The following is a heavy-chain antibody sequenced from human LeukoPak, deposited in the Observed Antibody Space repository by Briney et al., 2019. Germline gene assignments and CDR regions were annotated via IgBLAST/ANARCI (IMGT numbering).Heavy chain of an antibody. CDR1: GFSFSTYA. V-gene: IGHV3-23*01. J-gene: IGHJ4*02. CDR2: ISGSGKT. Sequence: GGSLRLSCAASGFSFSTYAMSWVRQAPGQGLEWVSAISGSGKTYYPDSVKGRFTISRDNSKNTLFLQMNGLSAEDTAVYYCAKERDATGYFDYWGQGTLVTVSS. CDR3: AKERDATGYFDY.